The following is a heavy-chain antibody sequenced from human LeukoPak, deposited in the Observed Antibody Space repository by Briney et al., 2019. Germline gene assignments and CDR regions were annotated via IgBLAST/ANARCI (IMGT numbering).Heavy chain of an antibody. CDR3: ARISYDSSVQNYYYMDV. J-gene: IGHJ6*03. D-gene: IGHD3-22*01. Sequence: ESGPALVKPTQTLTLTCTFSGFSLSTSGMCVSWIRQPPGKALEWLARIDWDDDKYYSTSLKTRLTISKDTSKNQVVLTMTNMDPVDTATYYCARISYDSSVQNYYYMDVWGKGTTVTVSS. V-gene: IGHV2-70*11. CDR2: IDWDDDK. CDR1: GFSLSTSGMC.